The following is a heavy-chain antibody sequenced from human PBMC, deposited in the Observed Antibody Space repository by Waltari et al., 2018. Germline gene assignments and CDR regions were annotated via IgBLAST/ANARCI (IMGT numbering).Heavy chain of an antibody. D-gene: IGHD6-13*01. CDR1: GYTFTNYD. CDR2: MNPNSGNT. CDR3: ARGAAPGKGAHWFDP. J-gene: IGHJ5*02. V-gene: IGHV1-8*01. Sequence: QVQLVQSGAEVKKPGASAKVSCKTSGYTFTNYDINWVRQATGQGIEWMGWMNPNSGNTGFAQKFQDRLIMTANTAITTAYMELTGLTSDDTAVYYCARGAAPGKGAHWFDPWGQGTLVIVSS.